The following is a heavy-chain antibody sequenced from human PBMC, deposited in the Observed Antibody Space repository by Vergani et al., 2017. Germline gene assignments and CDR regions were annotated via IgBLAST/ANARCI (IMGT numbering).Heavy chain of an antibody. CDR1: GYTFTSYY. J-gene: IGHJ6*02. V-gene: IGHV1-46*03. CDR3: ASDRITICGVARNFYGMDV. CDR2: INPSGGST. Sequence: QVPLVQSGAEVKKPGASVKVSCKASGYTFTSYYMHWVRQAPGQGLEWMGIINPSGGSTSYAQKFQGRVTMTRDTSTSKVYMELRILRSEYTAVYYCASDRITICGVARNFYGMDVWGQGTTVTVSS. D-gene: IGHD3-3*01.